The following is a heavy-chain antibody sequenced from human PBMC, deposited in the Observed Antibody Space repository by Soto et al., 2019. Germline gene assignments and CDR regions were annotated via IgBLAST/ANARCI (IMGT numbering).Heavy chain of an antibody. D-gene: IGHD3-10*01. V-gene: IGHV1-69*06. CDR2: IIPIFGTT. CDR1: GGTFSSYA. CDR3: AREGRVTTCRAVSRSGMDV. J-gene: IGHJ6*02. Sequence: QMQLVQSGAEVKKPGSSVKVSCKASGGTFSSYAISWVRQAPGQGLEWLGEIIPIFGTTKYAQNLQGRVTLTAAKSTSTAYMELSSLGSEDTAVYYCAREGRVTTCRAVSRSGMDVWGQGTTVTVSS.